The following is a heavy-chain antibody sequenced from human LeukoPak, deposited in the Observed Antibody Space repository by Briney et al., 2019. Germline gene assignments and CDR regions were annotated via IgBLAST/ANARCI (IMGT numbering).Heavy chain of an antibody. D-gene: IGHD3-22*01. CDR3: ARVSKKWLLNAFDI. CDR1: GFTFSSYS. V-gene: IGHV3-21*01. J-gene: IGHJ3*02. CDR2: ISSSSSYI. Sequence: GGTLRLSCAASGFTFSSYSMNWVRQAPGKGLEWVSSISSSSSYIYYADSVKGRFTISRDNAENSLYLQMKSLRAEDTAVYYCARVSKKWLLNAFDIGGQGTMVTVSS.